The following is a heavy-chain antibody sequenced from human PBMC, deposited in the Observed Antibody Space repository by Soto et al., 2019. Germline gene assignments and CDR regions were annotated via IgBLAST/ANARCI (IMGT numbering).Heavy chain of an antibody. V-gene: IGHV6-1*01. CDR2: TYYRYKWET. J-gene: IGHJ5*01. D-gene: IGHD2-8*01. CDR1: GDSVSTNTAT. Sequence: SHTLSLTCAISGDSVSTNTATWDWIRQSPPKGLKWLGRTYYRYKWETDYKVSVKGRISINLVTSNYQFSLQLNSVTPDDMVVYYCARLIGNSWLDSWGQGTLVTVSS. CDR3: ARLIGNSWLDS.